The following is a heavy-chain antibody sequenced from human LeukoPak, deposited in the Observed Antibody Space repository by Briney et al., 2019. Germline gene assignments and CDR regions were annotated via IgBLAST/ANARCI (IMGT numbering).Heavy chain of an antibody. CDR2: INHSGST. J-gene: IGHJ3*02. V-gene: IGHV4-34*01. CDR1: GGSISSYY. CDR3: ARRMRSGRNAFDI. Sequence: PSETLSLTCTVSGGSISSYYWSWIRQPPGKGLEWIGEINHSGSTNYNPSLKSRVTISVDTSKNQFSLKLSSVTAADTAVYYCARRMRSGRNAFDIWGQGTMVTVSS. D-gene: IGHD3-10*01.